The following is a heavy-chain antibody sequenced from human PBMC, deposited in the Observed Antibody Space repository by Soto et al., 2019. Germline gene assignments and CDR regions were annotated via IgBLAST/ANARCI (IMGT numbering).Heavy chain of an antibody. CDR1: GFTFSSYG. Sequence: VQLVESGGGVVQPGRSLRLSCAASGFTFSSYGMHWVRQAPGKGLEWVAVIWYGGSNKYYADSVKGRFTISRDNSKNTLYLQMNRLRAEDTAVYYCARDSAAAGTGNAFDIWGQGTMVTVSS. CDR2: IWYGGSNK. CDR3: ARDSAAAGTGNAFDI. D-gene: IGHD6-13*01. V-gene: IGHV3-33*01. J-gene: IGHJ3*02.